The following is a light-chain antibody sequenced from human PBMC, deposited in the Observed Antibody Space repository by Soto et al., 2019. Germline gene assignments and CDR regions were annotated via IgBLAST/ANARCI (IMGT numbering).Light chain of an antibody. Sequence: SYELTQPPSVSVSPGQTSRGTFYGDTLPKKYAYWYQQKSGQAPVLVIYEDSKRPSGIPERFSGSSSGTMATLTISGAQVEDEADYYCYSTDSSGNHSRVFGGGTKLTVL. V-gene: IGLV3-10*01. CDR3: YSTDSSGNHSRV. J-gene: IGLJ2*01. CDR2: EDS. CDR1: TLPKKY.